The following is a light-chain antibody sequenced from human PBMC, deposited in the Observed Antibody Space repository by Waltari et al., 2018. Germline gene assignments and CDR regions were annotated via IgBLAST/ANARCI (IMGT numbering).Light chain of an antibody. CDR3: YAAADNNLGV. J-gene: IGLJ2*01. CDR1: VLANKY. Sequence: SFELTQTSSLSVSPGQTVRISCSGDVLANKYARRFQQKPGQAPVLIIFRDTERPSGNPERFSGSSSGTTATLFIRGAQVEDEGDYYCYAAADNNLGVFGGGTKVTVL. CDR2: RDT. V-gene: IGLV3-27*01.